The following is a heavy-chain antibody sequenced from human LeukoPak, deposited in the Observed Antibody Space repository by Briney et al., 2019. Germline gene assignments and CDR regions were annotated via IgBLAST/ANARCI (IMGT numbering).Heavy chain of an antibody. Sequence: GASVKVSCKASGGTFSSYTISWVRQAPGQGLEWMGRINPNSGGTNYAQKFQGRVTMTRDTSISTAYMELSRLRSDDTAVYYRARDMVTMVRGVNQLDYWGQGTLVTVSS. CDR3: ARDMVTMVRGVNQLDY. V-gene: IGHV1-2*06. CDR1: GGTFSSYT. CDR2: INPNSGGT. D-gene: IGHD3-10*01. J-gene: IGHJ4*02.